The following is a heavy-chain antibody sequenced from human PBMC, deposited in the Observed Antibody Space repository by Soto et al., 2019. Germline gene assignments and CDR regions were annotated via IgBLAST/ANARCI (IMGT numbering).Heavy chain of an antibody. V-gene: IGHV3-23*01. CDR1: GFTFSSYA. J-gene: IGHJ5*02. Sequence: GSLXLSCAPSGFTFSSYAMSWVRQAPGKGLEWVSAISGSGGSTYYADSVKGRFTISRDNSKNTLYLQMNSLRAEDTAVYYCAKDLGIAVAGEPWFDPWGQGTLVTVSS. CDR2: ISGSGGST. CDR3: AKDLGIAVAGEPWFDP. D-gene: IGHD6-19*01.